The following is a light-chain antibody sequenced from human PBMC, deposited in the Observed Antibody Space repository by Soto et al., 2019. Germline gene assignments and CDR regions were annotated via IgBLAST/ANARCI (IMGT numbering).Light chain of an antibody. CDR2: GVS. Sequence: EIVLAQSPGSLSLSLGERATLSCRASQRVSNYYLAWYQQKPGKAPRLLIYGVSSRATGIPDRFSGSGSGTDFTLTISRLEPEDFAVYYCQQYSSSPVTFGGGTKVEIK. J-gene: IGKJ4*01. V-gene: IGKV3-20*01. CDR3: QQYSSSPVT. CDR1: QRVSNYY.